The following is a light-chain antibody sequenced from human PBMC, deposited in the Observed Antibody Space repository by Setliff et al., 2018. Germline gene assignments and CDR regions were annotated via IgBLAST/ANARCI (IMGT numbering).Light chain of an antibody. CDR2: SNN. V-gene: IGLV1-44*01. Sequence: QSVLTQPPSASGTPGQRVTISCSGSSSNIGSNTVNWYRHLPGTAPKLLIHSNNQRPSGVPDRFSGSKSGTSASLAISGLQSEDEADYYCAAWDDSLNGPVFGTGTKSPS. J-gene: IGLJ1*01. CDR1: SSNIGSNT. CDR3: AAWDDSLNGPV.